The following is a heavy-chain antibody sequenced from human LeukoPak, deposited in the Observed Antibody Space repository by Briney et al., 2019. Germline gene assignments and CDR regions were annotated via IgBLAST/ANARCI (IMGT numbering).Heavy chain of an antibody. J-gene: IGHJ4*02. CDR2: MKQDGREE. D-gene: IGHD3-10*01. CDR3: ARGAGVFDY. CDR1: GFTFTDYW. V-gene: IGHV3-7*01. Sequence: GGSLRLSCAASGFTFTDYWMTWVRQAPGKGLEWVANMKQDGREEWYVDSVKGRFTISRDNAKNSLYLQMNSLRAEDTAVYYCARGAGVFDYWGQGTLVTVSS.